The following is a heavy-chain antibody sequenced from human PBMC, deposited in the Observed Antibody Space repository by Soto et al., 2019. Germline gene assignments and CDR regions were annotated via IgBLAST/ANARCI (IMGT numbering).Heavy chain of an antibody. J-gene: IGHJ6*02. CDR1: GGTFSSYA. Sequence: QVQLVQSGAEVKKPGSSVKVSCKASGGTFSSYAISWVRQAPGQGLEWMGGIMPIVGTANYAQKFQGRVTITADESTSTAYMELSSMRSEDMAVYYCAGVFSGYGVRSDYYYGMDVWGQGTTVTVSS. V-gene: IGHV1-69*12. CDR3: AGVFSGYGVRSDYYYGMDV. D-gene: IGHD6-25*01. CDR2: IMPIVGTA.